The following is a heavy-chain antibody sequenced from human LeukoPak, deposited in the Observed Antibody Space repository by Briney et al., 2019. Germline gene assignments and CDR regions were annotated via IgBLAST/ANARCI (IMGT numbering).Heavy chain of an antibody. J-gene: IGHJ3*02. V-gene: IGHV4-38-2*02. Sequence: PSETLSLTCSVSDYSINSGYYWGWIRPPPGKGLEWIGEINHSGSTNYNPSLKSRVTISVGTSKNQFSLKLSSVTAADTAVYYCAREPWGSSPARAFDIWGQGTMVTVSS. CDR3: AREPWGSSPARAFDI. CDR1: DYSINSGYY. CDR2: INHSGST. D-gene: IGHD3-16*01.